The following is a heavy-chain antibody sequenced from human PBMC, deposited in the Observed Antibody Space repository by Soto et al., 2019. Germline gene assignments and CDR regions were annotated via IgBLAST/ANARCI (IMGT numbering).Heavy chain of an antibody. V-gene: IGHV4-31*01. J-gene: IGHJ4*02. CDR2: IYYSGST. Sequence: QVQLQESGPGLVKPSQTLSLTCTVSGGSISSGGYYWSWIRQHPGKGLEWIGYIYYSGSTYYNPSLNTAXXIXVXXSKNQFSLKLSSVTAADTAVYYCARADTFRGRGYYWCQGTLVTVSS. CDR3: ARADTFRGRGYY. CDR1: GGSISSGGYY. D-gene: IGHD3-10*01.